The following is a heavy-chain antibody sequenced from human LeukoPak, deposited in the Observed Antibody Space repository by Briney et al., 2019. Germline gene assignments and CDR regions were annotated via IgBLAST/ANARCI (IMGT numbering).Heavy chain of an antibody. D-gene: IGHD6-19*01. CDR2: IYYSGST. V-gene: IGHV4-38-2*02. CDR1: AYSISRGYY. Sequence: PSETLSLTCTVSAYSISRGYYWGWIRQPPGKGLEWIGSIYYSGSTYYNPSLKSRVTISVDTSKNQFSLKLSSVTAADTAVYYCARVSDSSGPNLFSPDGRVALGSVPFDIWGQGTMVTVSS. J-gene: IGHJ3*02. CDR3: ARVSDSSGPNLFSPDGRVALGSVPFDI.